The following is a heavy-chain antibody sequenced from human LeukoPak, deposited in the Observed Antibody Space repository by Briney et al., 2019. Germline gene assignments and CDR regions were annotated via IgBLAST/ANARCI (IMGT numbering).Heavy chain of an antibody. V-gene: IGHV3-43*02. CDR2: VTANGGGT. CDR3: AKILNPHAFDI. Sequence: HPGGSLRLSCAASGFTFDDYAMHWVRQAPGKGPEWVSYVTANGGGTYYADSVKGRFVISRDNSKNSLYLQMNILIPEDTALYYCAKILNPHAFDIWGQGTMATVSS. CDR1: GFTFDDYA. D-gene: IGHD1-14*01. J-gene: IGHJ3*02.